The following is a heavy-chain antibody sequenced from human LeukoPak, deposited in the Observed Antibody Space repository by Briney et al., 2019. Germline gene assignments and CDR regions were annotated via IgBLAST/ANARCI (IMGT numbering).Heavy chain of an antibody. V-gene: IGHV6-1*01. CDR3: ASTYGGHFQH. CDR1: GDSVSSNSAS. Sequence: QTLSLTCAISGDSVSSNSASWNWIRQPPSRGLEWLGRTYYRSKWYNEYAISVKSRITINPDTSKNQFSLQLNSVTPEDTAAYYCASTYGGHFQHWGQGTLVTVSS. CDR2: TYYRSKWYN. J-gene: IGHJ1*01. D-gene: IGHD4-23*01.